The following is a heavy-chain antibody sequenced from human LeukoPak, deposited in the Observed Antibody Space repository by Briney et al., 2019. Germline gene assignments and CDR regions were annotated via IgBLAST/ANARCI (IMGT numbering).Heavy chain of an antibody. J-gene: IGHJ5*02. Sequence: ASVKVSCKATGYTFTSYGISWVRQAPGQGLEWMGWISAYNGNTNYAQKLQGRVTMTTDTSTSTAYMELRSLRSDDTAVYYCASIHYYGSGSYSNWFDPWGQGTLVTVSS. CDR3: ASIHYYGSGSYSNWFDP. CDR2: ISAYNGNT. CDR1: GYTFTSYG. V-gene: IGHV1-18*01. D-gene: IGHD3-10*01.